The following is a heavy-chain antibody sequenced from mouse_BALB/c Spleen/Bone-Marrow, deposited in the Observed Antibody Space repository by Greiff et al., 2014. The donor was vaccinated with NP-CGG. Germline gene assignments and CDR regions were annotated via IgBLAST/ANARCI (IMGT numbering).Heavy chain of an antibody. J-gene: IGHJ3*01. Sequence: VQLVESGAELVRPGTSVKVSCKASGYAFTNYLIEWVKQRPGQGLEWIGVINPGSGGTNYNEKFKGKATLTADKSPSTAYMQLSSLTSDDSAVYFCARRDYSFAYWGQGTLVTVSA. V-gene: IGHV1-54*01. CDR3: ARRDYSFAY. D-gene: IGHD2-13*01. CDR2: INPGSGGT. CDR1: GYAFTNYL.